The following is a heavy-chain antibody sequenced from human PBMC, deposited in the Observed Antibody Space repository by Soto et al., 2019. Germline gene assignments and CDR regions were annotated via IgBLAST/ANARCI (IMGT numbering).Heavy chain of an antibody. D-gene: IGHD7-27*01. CDR3: ARGPSGDKVDY. CDR1: GGSISNVNDC. CDR2: IYSGGSI. J-gene: IGHJ4*02. Sequence: QVQLQESGPGLVKPSQTLSLTCIVSGGSISNVNDCWSWIRQRPDKGLEWIGHIYSGGSIYNNPSLTXRXTXSXXTSKNQFSLQLSSVSAADTAVYYCARGPSGDKVDYWGQVTLVTVSS. V-gene: IGHV4-30-4*01.